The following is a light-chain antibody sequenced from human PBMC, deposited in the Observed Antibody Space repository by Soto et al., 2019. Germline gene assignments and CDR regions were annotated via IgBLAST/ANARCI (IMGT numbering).Light chain of an antibody. Sequence: DIQMTQSPSTLSASVGDRVTITGRASQSISTWLAWYQQKPGKAPKLLIYKASSLESGVPSRFSGSGSGTEFTLTISSLQPDDFATYYCQQYNSYPRTFGQGNKVEIK. CDR3: QQYNSYPRT. CDR1: QSISTW. V-gene: IGKV1-5*03. CDR2: KAS. J-gene: IGKJ1*01.